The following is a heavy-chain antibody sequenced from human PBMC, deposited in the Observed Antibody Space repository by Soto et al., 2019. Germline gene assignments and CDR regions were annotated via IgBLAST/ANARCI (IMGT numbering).Heavy chain of an antibody. D-gene: IGHD3-22*01. CDR1: EYSFTGHY. J-gene: IGHJ5*02. Sequence: GASVKVSCKASEYSFTGHYLHWVRQAPGQGLEWMGWIDPKSGDTKYAPKFQDRVTMTRDTSISRAYMDLSSLRYDDTAVYYCARDYDKSGYDYLDPWGQGTLVTVSS. CDR3: ARDYDKSGYDYLDP. CDR2: IDPKSGDT. V-gene: IGHV1-2*02.